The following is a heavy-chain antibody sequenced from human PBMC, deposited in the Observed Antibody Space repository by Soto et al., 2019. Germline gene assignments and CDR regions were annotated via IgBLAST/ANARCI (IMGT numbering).Heavy chain of an antibody. CDR2: IIPILGIA. Sequence: SVKVSCKASGGTFSSYTISWVRQAPGQGLEWMGRIIPILGIANYAQKFQGRVTITADKSTSTAYMELSSLRSEDTAVYYCAREYAPGAFDIWGQGTMVTVSS. V-gene: IGHV1-69*04. J-gene: IGHJ3*02. CDR1: GGTFSSYT. CDR3: AREYAPGAFDI.